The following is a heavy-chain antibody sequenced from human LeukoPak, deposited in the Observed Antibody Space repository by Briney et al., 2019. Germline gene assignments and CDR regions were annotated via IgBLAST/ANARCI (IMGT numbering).Heavy chain of an antibody. Sequence: SETLSLTCTVSGGSISSSSYYWGWIRQPPGKGLEWIGSIYYSGSTYYNPSLKSRVTISVDTSKNQFSLKLSSVTAADTAVYYCARDAPRHSGYDYWGQGTLVTVSS. CDR2: IYYSGST. D-gene: IGHD5-12*01. CDR3: ARDAPRHSGYDY. J-gene: IGHJ4*02. V-gene: IGHV4-39*07. CDR1: GGSISSSSYY.